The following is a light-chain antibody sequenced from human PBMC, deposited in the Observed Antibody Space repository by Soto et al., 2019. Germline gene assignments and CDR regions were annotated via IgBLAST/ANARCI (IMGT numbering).Light chain of an antibody. CDR3: QQHTISMYT. CDR2: RAF. Sequence: EIVLTQSPGTLSSSPGETATLSCRASQSVARDLSWYQQKPGQAPSLLISRAFIGATVIPDRFSGSGSGTDFTLTSNRLEPEVSAVYYCQQHTISMYTFGQGTKLEIK. V-gene: IGKV3-20*01. J-gene: IGKJ2*01. CDR1: QSVARD.